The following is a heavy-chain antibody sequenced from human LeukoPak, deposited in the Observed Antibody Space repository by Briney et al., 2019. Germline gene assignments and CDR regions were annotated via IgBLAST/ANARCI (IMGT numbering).Heavy chain of an antibody. Sequence: SETLSLTCTVSGGSISSYYLSWIRRPPGKGLEWIGYIYYSGSTNYNPSLKSRVTISVDTSKSQFSLKLSSVTAADTAVYYCARLKPLIAAADYCGQGALVTVSS. CDR1: GGSISSYY. J-gene: IGHJ4*02. V-gene: IGHV4-59*01. CDR3: ARLKPLIAAADY. D-gene: IGHD6-13*01. CDR2: IYYSGST.